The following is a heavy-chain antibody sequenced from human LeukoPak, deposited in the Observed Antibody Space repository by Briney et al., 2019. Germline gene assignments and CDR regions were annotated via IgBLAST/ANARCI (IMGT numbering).Heavy chain of an antibody. J-gene: IGHJ5*02. CDR2: ISAYNGNT. D-gene: IGHD3-3*01. V-gene: IGHV1-18*01. Sequence: ASVKVSCKASGYTFTSYGLSWGRQAPGQGLEWMGWISAYNGNTNYAQKFQGRVTMTTDTSTSTAYMELRSLRSDDTAVYYCARDRLRFLPWDWFDPWGQGTLVTVSS. CDR3: ARDRLRFLPWDWFDP. CDR1: GYTFTSYG.